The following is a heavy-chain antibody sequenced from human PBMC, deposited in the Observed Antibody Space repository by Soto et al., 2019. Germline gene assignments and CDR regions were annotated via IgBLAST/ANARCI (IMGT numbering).Heavy chain of an antibody. Sequence: VGSLRLSCVGSGFTFSNYGMHWVRQPRGKGLEWVALISDDGDKRYYADSVRGRLIISRDNSKDTLYLQMNSLGPDDTAVYFCAKARVRIVGANSFDYWGQGTPVTVSS. CDR2: ISDDGDKR. D-gene: IGHD1-26*01. J-gene: IGHJ4*02. CDR1: GFTFSNYG. CDR3: AKARVRIVGANSFDY. V-gene: IGHV3-30*18.